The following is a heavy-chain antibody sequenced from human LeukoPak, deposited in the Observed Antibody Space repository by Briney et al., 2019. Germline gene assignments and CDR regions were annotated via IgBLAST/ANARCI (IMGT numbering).Heavy chain of an antibody. CDR3: ARGVYFSGGSCYALLDY. J-gene: IGHJ4*02. Sequence: SETLSLTCAVSGPSISSSNWGRGGRQARGEGVGWIGEIYHSGSTNYNPSLKSRVTISVDKSNNQFSLKLSSVTAADTAVYYCARGVYFSGGSCYALLDYWGQGTLVTVSS. CDR2: IYHSGST. D-gene: IGHD2-15*01. V-gene: IGHV4-4*02. CDR1: GPSISSSNW.